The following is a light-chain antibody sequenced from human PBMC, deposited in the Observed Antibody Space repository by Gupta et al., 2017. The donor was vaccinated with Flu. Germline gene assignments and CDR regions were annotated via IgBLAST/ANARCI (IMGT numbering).Light chain of an antibody. J-gene: IGLJ3*02. CDR2: SDD. V-gene: IGLV1-44*01. Sequence: QSVLPQPPSASGTPGQRVTITCSGSSSNIESNTVNWYQQLPGTAPKLLMFSDDQRPSGVPDRLSGSKSGTSASLAISGLQSEDEADYYCAAWDDSLVGWVFGGGTKLTVL. CDR1: SSNIESNT. CDR3: AAWDDSLVGWV.